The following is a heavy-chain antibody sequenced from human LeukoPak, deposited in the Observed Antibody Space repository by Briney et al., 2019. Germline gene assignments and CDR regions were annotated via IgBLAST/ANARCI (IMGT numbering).Heavy chain of an antibody. CDR3: GRRGVRDDSTGYYPPAFDY. D-gene: IGHD3-22*01. CDR1: GFTFSSYW. CDR2: IKHDGSEK. J-gene: IGHJ4*02. Sequence: GGSLRLSCAASGFTFSSYWMSWVRQAPGKGPEWVANIKHDGSEKYYGRSVKGRFTISRDNAKNSVYLQMSSLRAEDTAVYYCGRRGVRDDSTGYYPPAFDYWGQGTLVFVSS. V-gene: IGHV3-7*01.